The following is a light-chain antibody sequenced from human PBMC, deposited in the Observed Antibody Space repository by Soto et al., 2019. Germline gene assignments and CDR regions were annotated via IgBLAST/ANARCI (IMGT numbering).Light chain of an antibody. CDR3: QQYDTFPVT. J-gene: IGKJ5*01. V-gene: IGKV1-33*01. CDR2: DAS. Sequence: DIQMTQSPSSLSASVGDRVTITCQASQDISNYLNWYQQKPGKAPKLLIYDASNLETGVPSRFSGSGSGTDFIFTISSLQPEDFATYYCQQYDTFPVTFGQGTRLEIK. CDR1: QDISNY.